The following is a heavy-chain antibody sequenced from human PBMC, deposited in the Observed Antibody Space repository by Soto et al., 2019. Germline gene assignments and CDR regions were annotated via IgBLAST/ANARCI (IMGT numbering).Heavy chain of an antibody. CDR2: ISSSSSTI. CDR3: ARDKGAFLEWLYRDY. J-gene: IGHJ4*02. D-gene: IGHD3-3*01. CDR1: GFTFSSYS. Sequence: GGSLRLSCAASGFTFSSYSMNWVRQAPGKGLEWVSYISSSSSTIYYADSVKGRFTISRDNAKNSLYLQMNSLRAEDTAVYYCARDKGAFLEWLYRDYWGQGTLVTVSS. V-gene: IGHV3-48*01.